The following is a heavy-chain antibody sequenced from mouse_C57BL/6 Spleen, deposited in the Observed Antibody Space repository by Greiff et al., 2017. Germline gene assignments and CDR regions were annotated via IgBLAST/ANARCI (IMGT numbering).Heavy chain of an antibody. V-gene: IGHV2-9-1*01. CDR2: IWSGGGT. CDR1: GFSLTSYA. Sequence: VKLMESGPGLVAPSQSLSITCTVSGFSLTSYAISWVRQPPGKGLEWLGVIWSGGGTNYNSALKSRLSISKDNSKSQVFLKMNRLQTEDTARNYWASDVDWFAYWGQGTLVTVSA. CDR3: ASDVDWFAY. J-gene: IGHJ3*01.